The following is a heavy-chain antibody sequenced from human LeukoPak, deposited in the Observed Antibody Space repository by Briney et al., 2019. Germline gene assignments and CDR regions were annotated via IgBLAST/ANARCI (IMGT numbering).Heavy chain of an antibody. CDR1: GGSISSYY. Sequence: SETLSLTCTVSGGSISSYYWSWIRQPPGKGLEWIGYIYYSGSTNYNPSLKSRVTISVDTSKNQFSLKLSSVTAADTAVYYCARVELILRFLEWFNTHHDAFDIWGQGTMVTVSS. J-gene: IGHJ3*02. V-gene: IGHV4-59*12. CDR3: ARVELILRFLEWFNTHHDAFDI. D-gene: IGHD3-3*01. CDR2: IYYSGST.